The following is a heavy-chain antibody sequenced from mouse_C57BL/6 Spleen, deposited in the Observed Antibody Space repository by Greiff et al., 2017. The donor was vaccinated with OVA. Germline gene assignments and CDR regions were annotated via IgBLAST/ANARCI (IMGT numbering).Heavy chain of an antibody. CDR3: ARGGYDYDEGYYAMDY. CDR1: GYTFTDYN. D-gene: IGHD2-4*01. CDR2: INPNNGGT. J-gene: IGHJ4*01. V-gene: IGHV1-22*01. Sequence: VQLQQSGPELVKPGASVKMSCKASGYTFTDYNMHWVKQSHGKSLEWIGYINPNNGGTSYNQKFKGKATLTVNKSSSTAYMELRSLTSEDSAVYYCARGGYDYDEGYYAMDYWGQGTSVTVSS.